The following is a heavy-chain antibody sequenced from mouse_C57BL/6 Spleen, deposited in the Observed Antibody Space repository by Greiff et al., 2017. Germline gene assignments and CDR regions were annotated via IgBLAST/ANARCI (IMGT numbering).Heavy chain of an antibody. CDR3: ARYDGYYGDYYAMDY. J-gene: IGHJ4*01. D-gene: IGHD2-3*01. CDR2: INPGSGGT. V-gene: IGHV1-54*01. Sequence: QVQLQQSGAELVRPGTSVKVSCKASGYAFTNYLIEWVKQRPGQGLEWIGVINPGSGGTNYNEKFKGKATLTADKSSSTTYMQRSSLTSEDSAVYFCARYDGYYGDYYAMDYWGQGTSVTVSS. CDR1: GYAFTNYL.